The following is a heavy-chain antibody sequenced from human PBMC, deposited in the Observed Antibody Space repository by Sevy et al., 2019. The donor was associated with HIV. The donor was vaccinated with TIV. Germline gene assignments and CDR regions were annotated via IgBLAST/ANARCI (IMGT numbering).Heavy chain of an antibody. V-gene: IGHV4-34*01. CDR3: ALEAGITRTGTARGVFDY. J-gene: IGHJ4*02. D-gene: IGHD1-20*01. CDR2: INHSGNS. Sequence: SETLSLTCSVYGGSLGGYYWSWIRQVPGKGLEWIGEINHSGNSNYNPSLKSRVTISVGTPRNQLSLNLRSVTAADTAMYYCALEAGITRTGTARGVFDYWGRGMLVTVSS. CDR1: GGSLGGYY.